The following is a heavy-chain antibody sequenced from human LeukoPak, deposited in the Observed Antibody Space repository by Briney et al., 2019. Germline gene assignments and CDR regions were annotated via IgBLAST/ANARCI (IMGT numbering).Heavy chain of an antibody. J-gene: IGHJ3*02. D-gene: IGHD2-2*01. CDR2: INWNGGST. CDR1: GFTFDDYG. V-gene: IGHV3-20*04. CDR3: ARGYCTSTSCYGVAAFDI. Sequence: GGSLRLSCAASGFTFDDYGMSWVRQALGKGLEWVSGINWNGGSTGYADSVKGRFTISRNNAKNSLYLQMNSLRAEDTALYYCARGYCTSTSCYGVAAFDIWGQGTMVTVSS.